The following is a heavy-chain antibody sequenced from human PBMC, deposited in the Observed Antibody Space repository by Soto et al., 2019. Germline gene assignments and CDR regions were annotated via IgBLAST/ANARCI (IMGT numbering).Heavy chain of an antibody. J-gene: IGHJ5*02. CDR1: GFTFGDSY. CDR2: ISPGSRYP. D-gene: IGHD2-15*01. CDR3: VRGGGGGLFDP. V-gene: IGHV3-11*06. Sequence: GGSLSLSCAGSGFTFGDSYMSWIRQAPGKGLEWLSYISPGSRYPAYADSVKGRFTISRDNAKRSLYLQMMSLTAEDTAIYYCVRGGGGGLFDPWGQGTMVTVSS.